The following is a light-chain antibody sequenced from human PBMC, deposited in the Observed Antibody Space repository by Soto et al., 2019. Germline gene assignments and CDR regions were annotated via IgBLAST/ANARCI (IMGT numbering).Light chain of an antibody. CDR3: QQYGGSPIT. Sequence: DIVLTQSPATLSLSPGDRATLSCRASQSISNYLAWYQQKPGRAPRLLIYDASSRATGIPDRFSGSGSGTDFTLTITRPEPEDFVIYYCQQYGGSPITFGQGTRLEIK. CDR1: QSISNY. CDR2: DAS. J-gene: IGKJ5*01. V-gene: IGKV3-20*01.